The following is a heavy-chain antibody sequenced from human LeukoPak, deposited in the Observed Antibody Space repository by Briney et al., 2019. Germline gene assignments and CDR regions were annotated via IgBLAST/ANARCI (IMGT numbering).Heavy chain of an antibody. D-gene: IGHD5-24*01. J-gene: IGHJ6*02. CDR3: ARDQIEMATIMDYCYGMDV. V-gene: IGHV6-1*01. CDR1: GDSVSSNSAA. Sequence: SQTLSLTCDISGDSVSSNSAAWNWIRHSPSRGLERMGRTYYRSKRYNDYAVSVKSRITINPDTSKNQFSLQLNSVTPEDTAVYYCARDQIEMATIMDYCYGMDVWGQGTTVTVSS. CDR2: TYYRSKRYN.